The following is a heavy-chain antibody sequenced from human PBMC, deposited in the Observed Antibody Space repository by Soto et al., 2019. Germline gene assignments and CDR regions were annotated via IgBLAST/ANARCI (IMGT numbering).Heavy chain of an antibody. CDR2: IYYLGNT. D-gene: IGHD2-21*01. V-gene: IGHV4-39*01. CDR1: GGSISSSSSY. J-gene: IGHJ4*02. CDR3: AGLYSYGDSVYLLSY. Sequence: PSETLSLTCTVSGGSISSSSSYWGWIRQPPGKGLEWVGSIYYLGNTYYNPSLGSRVTISVDTSKNQFSLKLRSVTAADTAVFYCAGLYSYGDSVYLLSYWGQGALVTVSA.